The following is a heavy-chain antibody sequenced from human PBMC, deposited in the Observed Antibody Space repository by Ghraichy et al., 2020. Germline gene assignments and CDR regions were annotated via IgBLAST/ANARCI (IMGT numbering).Heavy chain of an antibody. CDR2: ISSRGSTI. Sequence: GGSLRLSCAASGFTFSSYEMNWVRQAPGKGLEWVSYISSRGSTIYYADAVKGRFTISRDNAKNSLDLQMNSLRAEDTAVYYCARVSPRLDGMDVWGQGTTVTVSS. CDR1: GFTFSSYE. V-gene: IGHV3-48*03. CDR3: ARVSPRLDGMDV. J-gene: IGHJ6*02.